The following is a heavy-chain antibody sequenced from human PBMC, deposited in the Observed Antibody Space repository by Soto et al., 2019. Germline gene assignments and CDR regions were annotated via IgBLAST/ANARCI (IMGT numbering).Heavy chain of an antibody. J-gene: IGHJ3*02. CDR1: GGSTSSYY. V-gene: IGHV4-59*01. D-gene: IGHD5-12*01. Sequence: SETLSLTCTVSGGSTSSYYWSWIRQPPGKGLEWIGYIYYSGSTNYNPSLKSRVTISIDTSKNQFSLKLSSVAAADTAVYYCARGRYSGYDYAFDIWGQGTMVTVSS. CDR3: ARGRYSGYDYAFDI. CDR2: IYYSGST.